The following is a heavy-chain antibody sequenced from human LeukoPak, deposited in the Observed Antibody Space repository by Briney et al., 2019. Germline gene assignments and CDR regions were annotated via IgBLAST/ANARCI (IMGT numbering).Heavy chain of an antibody. Sequence: GGSLRLSCAASGFTFSSYGMHWVRQAPGKGLEWVAVISYDGSNKYYADSVKGRFTISRDNSKNTLYLQMNSLRAEDTAVYYCARDLQGIAAAGTRNAFDIWGQGTMVTVSS. CDR3: ARDLQGIAAAGTRNAFDI. D-gene: IGHD6-13*01. V-gene: IGHV3-30*03. J-gene: IGHJ3*02. CDR1: GFTFSSYG. CDR2: ISYDGSNK.